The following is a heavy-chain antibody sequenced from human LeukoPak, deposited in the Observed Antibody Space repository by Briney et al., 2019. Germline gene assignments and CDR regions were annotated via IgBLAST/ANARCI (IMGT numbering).Heavy chain of an antibody. CDR3: ARVRGGRSWYYYGMDV. D-gene: IGHD3-16*01. CDR2: ISYDGDNE. CDR1: GFTFSNFA. J-gene: IGHJ6*02. V-gene: IGHV3-30-3*01. Sequence: GGSLRLSCAASGFTFSNFAMHWVRQAPGKGLEWVAVISYDGDNEYYADSVKGQFTISRDNSKDRLYLQMNSLSPEDTAMYYCARVRGGRSWYYYGMDVWGRGTTVTVSS.